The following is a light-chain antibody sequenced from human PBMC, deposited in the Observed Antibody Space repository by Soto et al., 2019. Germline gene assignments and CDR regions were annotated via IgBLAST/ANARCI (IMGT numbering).Light chain of an antibody. V-gene: IGKV1-6*01. CDR3: LQDRNYPRT. J-gene: IGKJ1*01. CDR1: QDIRNE. Sequence: AIQMTQSPSSLSASVGDRVTITCRASQDIRNELGWYQQRPGKAPKALIYGASNLQSGVPSRFSGSGFGPDVTLTISSLQPEDFATYYCLQDRNYPRTFGQGTKVESK. CDR2: GAS.